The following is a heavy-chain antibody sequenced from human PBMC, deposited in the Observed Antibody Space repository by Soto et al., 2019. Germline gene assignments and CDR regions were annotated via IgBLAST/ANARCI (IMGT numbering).Heavy chain of an antibody. Sequence: EVQLLESGGGLVQPGGSLRLSCAASGFTFTTYAMSWVRQGPGKGLEWVSAASGSGRPTLYADSVKGRFTVSRDSFKHTLYRQMNSLRTEDTAVYFCAKARGAGSHTTYYFDSGGQGTLVTVSS. CDR2: ASGSGRPT. CDR1: GFTFTTYA. J-gene: IGHJ4*02. D-gene: IGHD3-10*01. V-gene: IGHV3-23*01. CDR3: AKARGAGSHTTYYFDS.